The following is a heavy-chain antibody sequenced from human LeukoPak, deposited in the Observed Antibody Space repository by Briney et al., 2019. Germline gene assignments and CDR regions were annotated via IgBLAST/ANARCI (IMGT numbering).Heavy chain of an antibody. CDR1: GFTFSSYS. D-gene: IGHD3-3*01. Sequence: GGSLRLSCAASGFTFSSYSMNWVRQAPGKGLEWVSDISSSSSTIYYADSVKGRFTISRDNAKNSLYLEMNSLRAEDTAVYYCARTYYDFWSGYYSHEGNPFDYWGQGTLATVSS. J-gene: IGHJ4*02. CDR2: ISSSSSTI. CDR3: ARTYYDFWSGYYSHEGNPFDY. V-gene: IGHV3-48*01.